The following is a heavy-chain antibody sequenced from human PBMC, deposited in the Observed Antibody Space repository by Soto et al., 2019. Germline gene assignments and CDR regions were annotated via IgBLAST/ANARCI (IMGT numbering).Heavy chain of an antibody. CDR3: ARDPFRGSCSGGSCYPNTNWFDP. Sequence: ASVKVSCKASGGTFSSYTISWVRQAPGQGLEWMGRIIPILGIANYAQKFQGRVTITADKSTSTAYMELSSLRSEDTAVYYCARDPFRGSCSGGSCYPNTNWFDPWGQGTLVTVSS. D-gene: IGHD2-15*01. V-gene: IGHV1-69*04. CDR2: IIPILGIA. CDR1: GGTFSSYT. J-gene: IGHJ5*02.